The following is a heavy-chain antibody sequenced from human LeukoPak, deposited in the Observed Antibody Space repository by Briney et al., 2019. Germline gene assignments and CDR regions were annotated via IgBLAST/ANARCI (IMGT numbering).Heavy chain of an antibody. Sequence: ASVKVSCKASGYTFTSYYTHWVRQAPGQGLEWMGMINPSGGSTTYAQKFQGRVTMTRDTSTTTVYMELSSLRSEDTAVYYCARDLRRFEYNRDWYFDLWGRGTLVTVSS. V-gene: IGHV1-46*01. CDR2: INPSGGST. CDR3: ARDLRRFEYNRDWYFDL. J-gene: IGHJ2*01. D-gene: IGHD1-1*01. CDR1: GYTFTSYY.